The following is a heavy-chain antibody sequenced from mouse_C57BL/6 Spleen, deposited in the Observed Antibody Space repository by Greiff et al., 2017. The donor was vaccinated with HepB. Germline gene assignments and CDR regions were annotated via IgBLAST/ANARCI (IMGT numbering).Heavy chain of an antibody. D-gene: IGHD4-1*01. Sequence: VQLQQSGAELVRPGSSVKLSCKASGYTFTSYWMHWVKQRPIQGLEWIGNIDPSDSETHYNQKFKDKATLTVDKSSTTAYMQLSSLTSEDSAFYYGARGGGTGGFAYWGQGTLVTVSA. CDR3: ARGGGTGGFAY. J-gene: IGHJ3*01. CDR2: IDPSDSET. CDR1: GYTFTSYW. V-gene: IGHV1-52*01.